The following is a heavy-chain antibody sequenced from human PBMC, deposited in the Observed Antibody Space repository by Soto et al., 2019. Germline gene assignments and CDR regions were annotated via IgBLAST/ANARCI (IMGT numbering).Heavy chain of an antibody. CDR3: ARDVSPGSSSLYLDAFDI. J-gene: IGHJ3*02. CDR2: INRDGSKK. D-gene: IGHD6-13*01. CDR1: GFTLSAYW. Sequence: EVQLEESGGDLVQPGGSLRLSCAASGFTLSAYWITWVRQAPWKGLEWVANINRDGSKKSYLDSVRGRFTISRDNVGNSLYLQMDSLRADDTALYYCARDVSPGSSSLYLDAFDIWGQGTMVTVSS. V-gene: IGHV3-7*05.